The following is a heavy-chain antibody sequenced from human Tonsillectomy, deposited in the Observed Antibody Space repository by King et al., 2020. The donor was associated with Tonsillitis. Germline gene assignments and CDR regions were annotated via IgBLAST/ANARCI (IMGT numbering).Heavy chain of an antibody. D-gene: IGHD2-2*01. Sequence: EVQLVESGGGLVKSGGSLRLSCAVSGFIFSDYTMNWVRQAPGKGLEWVSSSSSSSDIYYADSVKGRFTVSRDNAKNSLYLQMKSLRAEDTAVYYCARGGVVVAAAIRVYYYALDVWGQGTTVTVSS. V-gene: IGHV3-21*06. CDR3: ARGGVVVAAAIRVYYYALDV. CDR1: GFIFSDYT. CDR2: SSSSSDI. J-gene: IGHJ6*02.